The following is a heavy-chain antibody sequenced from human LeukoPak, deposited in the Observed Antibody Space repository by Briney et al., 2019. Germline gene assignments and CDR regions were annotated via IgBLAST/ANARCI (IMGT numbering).Heavy chain of an antibody. Sequence: KASETLSLTCTVSGGSISSYYWSWIRQPPGKGLEWIGYIYYSGSTNYNPSLKSRVTISVDTSKNQFSLKLSSVTAADTAVYYCARRRMSLRMDYFDYWGQGTLVTVSS. CDR3: ARRRMSLRMDYFDY. V-gene: IGHV4-59*08. CDR1: GGSISSYY. CDR2: IYYSGST. D-gene: IGHD3-16*01. J-gene: IGHJ4*02.